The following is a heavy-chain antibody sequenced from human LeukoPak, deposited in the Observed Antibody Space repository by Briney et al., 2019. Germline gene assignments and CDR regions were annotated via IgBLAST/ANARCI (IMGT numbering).Heavy chain of an antibody. V-gene: IGHV3-30*18. CDR3: ANGRDGYNYFDY. D-gene: IGHD5-24*01. J-gene: IGHJ4*02. CDR2: ISYDGSNK. Sequence: PGGSLRLSCAASGFTFSSYGMHWVRQAPGKGLEWVAVISYDGSNKYYADSVKGRFTISRDNSKNTLYLQMNSLRAEDTAVYYCANGRDGYNYFDYWGQGTLVTVSS. CDR1: GFTFSSYG.